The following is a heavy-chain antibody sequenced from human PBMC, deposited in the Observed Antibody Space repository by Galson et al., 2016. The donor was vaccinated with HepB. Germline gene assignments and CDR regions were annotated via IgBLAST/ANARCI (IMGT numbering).Heavy chain of an antibody. Sequence: SLRLSCAASGFTFSTYAMSWVRQAPGKGLEWVSAISNSGSTTYYADSVKGRFTISRDNSKNTLYLQMNSLRVEDTALYYCAKEFVATGGVVGDYWGQGTLVPVSS. V-gene: IGHV3-23*01. J-gene: IGHJ4*02. D-gene: IGHD2-8*02. CDR2: ISNSGSTT. CDR3: AKEFVATGGVVGDY. CDR1: GFTFSTYA.